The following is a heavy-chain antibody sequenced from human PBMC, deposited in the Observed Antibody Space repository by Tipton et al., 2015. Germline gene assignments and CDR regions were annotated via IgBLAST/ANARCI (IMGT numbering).Heavy chain of an antibody. CDR2: LSYGGKT. V-gene: IGHV4-39*01. CDR1: GGSISNSNYY. D-gene: IGHD6-13*01. CDR3: ARSLFPETAGLENWFDP. Sequence: TLSLTCTVSGGSISNSNYYWGWIRQPPGKGLEWIGSLSYGGKTDYNPPLRSRVTISVDTSKNQFSLRLSSVTAADTAVYYCARSLFPETAGLENWFDPWGQGTLVTVSS. J-gene: IGHJ5*02.